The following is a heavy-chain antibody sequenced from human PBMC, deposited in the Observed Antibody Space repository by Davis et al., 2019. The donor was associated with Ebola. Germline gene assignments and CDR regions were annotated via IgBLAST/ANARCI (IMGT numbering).Heavy chain of an antibody. Sequence: GESLKISCAASGFTFSSYAMHWVRQASGKGLEWVGLSRNKENRYSTEYAASVRGRFTISRDDSKESLYLQMNSLRTEDTAVYYCVTENWYRFESWGQGTLVTVSS. V-gene: IGHV3-72*01. D-gene: IGHD1/OR15-1a*01. J-gene: IGHJ4*02. CDR1: GFTFSSYA. CDR3: VTENWYRFES. CDR2: SRNKENRYST.